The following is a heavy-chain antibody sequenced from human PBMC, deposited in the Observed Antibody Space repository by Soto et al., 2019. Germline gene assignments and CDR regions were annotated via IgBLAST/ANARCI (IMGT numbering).Heavy chain of an antibody. CDR2: INHSGST. V-gene: IGHV4-34*01. CDR3: ASGYDSYYYYGMDV. D-gene: IGHD5-12*01. J-gene: IGHJ6*02. Sequence: PXGTLSLTCAVYGGSFSGYYWSWMRQPPGKGLEWIGEINHSGSTNYNPSLKSRVTISVDTSKNQFSLKLSSVTAADTAVYYCASGYDSYYYYGMDVWGQGTTVTVSS. CDR1: GGSFSGYY.